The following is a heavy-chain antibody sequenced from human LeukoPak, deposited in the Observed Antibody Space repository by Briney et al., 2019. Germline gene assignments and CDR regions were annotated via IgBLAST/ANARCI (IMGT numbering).Heavy chain of an antibody. V-gene: IGHV3-23*01. CDR1: GFTLSSYA. Sequence: PGGSLRLSCAASGFTLSSYAMSWVRQAPGKGLEWVSAISGSGGSTYYADSVKGRFTISRDNSKNTLYLQMNSLRAEDTAVYYCAKDPYGSGSYYNYDYWGQGTLVTVSS. CDR3: AKDPYGSGSYYNYDY. J-gene: IGHJ4*02. D-gene: IGHD3-10*01. CDR2: ISGSGGST.